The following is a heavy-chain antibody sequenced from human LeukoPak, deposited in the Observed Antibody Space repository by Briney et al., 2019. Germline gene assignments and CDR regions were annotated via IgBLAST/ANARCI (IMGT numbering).Heavy chain of an antibody. Sequence: GGSLRLSCAASGFTFDDYAMHWVRQAPGKGLEWVSLISWDGGSTYYADSVKGRFTISRDNSKNSLYLQMNSLRAEDTALYYCAKGLNGYSSGWSFDYWGQGTLVTVSS. CDR3: AKGLNGYSSGWSFDY. CDR1: GFTFDDYA. D-gene: IGHD6-19*01. V-gene: IGHV3-43D*03. J-gene: IGHJ4*02. CDR2: ISWDGGST.